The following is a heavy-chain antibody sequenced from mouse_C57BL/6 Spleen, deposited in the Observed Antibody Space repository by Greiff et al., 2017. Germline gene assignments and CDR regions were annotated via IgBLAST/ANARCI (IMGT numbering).Heavy chain of an antibody. Sequence: QVQLQQPGAELVKPGASVKLSCKASGYTFTSYWMHWVKQRPGQGLEWIGMIHPNSGSTNYNEKFKSKATLTVDKSSSTAYLKLSRLTSEDSAVYYWARQGYGSSSYYFDYWGQGTTLTVSS. V-gene: IGHV1-64*01. CDR1: GYTFTSYW. CDR3: ARQGYGSSSYYFDY. D-gene: IGHD1-1*01. CDR2: IHPNSGST. J-gene: IGHJ2*01.